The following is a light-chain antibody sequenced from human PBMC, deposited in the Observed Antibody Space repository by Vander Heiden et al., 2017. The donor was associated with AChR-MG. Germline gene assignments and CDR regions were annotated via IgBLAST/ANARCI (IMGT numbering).Light chain of an antibody. CDR1: TTDIGGYDY. CDR2: DVN. V-gene: IGLV2-14*03. Sequence: QSALTPPASVSGSPGHPFTFSCTGTTTDIGGYDYVSWYQHHPGKAPKLLIFDVNDRPSGVSNRFSGSKSGRTASLTISGLQAEDEADYYCSSYRSTSPVVFGGGTKLTVL. CDR3: SSYRSTSPVV. J-gene: IGLJ2*01.